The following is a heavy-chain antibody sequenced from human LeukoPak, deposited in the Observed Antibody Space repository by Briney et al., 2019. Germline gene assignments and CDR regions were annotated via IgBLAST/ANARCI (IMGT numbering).Heavy chain of an antibody. CDR2: IYYSGST. Sequence: SETLSLTCTVSGGSISSYYWSWIRQPPGKGLERIGYIYYSGSTNYNPSLKSRVTMSVDTSKNQFSLKLSSVTAADTAVYYCAGGGGDSSGYYTHDAFDIWGQGTMVTVSS. D-gene: IGHD3-22*01. J-gene: IGHJ3*02. CDR1: GGSISSYY. CDR3: AGGGGDSSGYYTHDAFDI. V-gene: IGHV4-59*12.